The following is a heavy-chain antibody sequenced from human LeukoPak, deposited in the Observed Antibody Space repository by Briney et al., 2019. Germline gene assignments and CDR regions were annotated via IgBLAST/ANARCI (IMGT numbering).Heavy chain of an antibody. CDR1: SGSISSSSYY. V-gene: IGHV4-39*01. CDR2: IYYSGST. CDR3: ASGSRSVSQYNWFDP. Sequence: PSETLSLTCTVSSGSISSSSYYWGWIRQPPGKGLEWIGSIYYSGSTYYNPSLKSRVTISVDTSKNQFSLKLSSVTAADTAVYYCASGSRSVSQYNWFDPWGQGTLVTVSS. J-gene: IGHJ5*02. D-gene: IGHD3-10*01.